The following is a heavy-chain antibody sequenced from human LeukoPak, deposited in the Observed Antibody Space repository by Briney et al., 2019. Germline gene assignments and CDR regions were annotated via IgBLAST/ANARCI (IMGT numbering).Heavy chain of an antibody. CDR3: ATAQQLADY. CDR1: GYIFTDYY. CDR2: INPNSGGT. Sequence: ASVKVSCKASGYIFTDYYMHWVRQAPGQELGWMGRINPNSGGTNYAQKFQGRVTMTRDTSISTAYKELSSLRSEDTAVYYCATAQQLADYWGQGTLVTVSS. J-gene: IGHJ4*02. V-gene: IGHV1/OR15-1*04. D-gene: IGHD6-13*01.